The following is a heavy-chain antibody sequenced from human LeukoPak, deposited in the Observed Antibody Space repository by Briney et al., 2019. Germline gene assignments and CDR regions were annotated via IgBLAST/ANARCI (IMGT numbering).Heavy chain of an antibody. CDR1: GGSFSGYY. Sequence: PSETLSLTCAVYGGSFSGYYWSWIRQPPGKGLEWIGEINHSGSTNYNPSLKSRVTISVDTSKNQFSLKLSSVTAADTAVYYCARGPRSSWLLYFQHWGQGTLVTVS. CDR3: ARGPRSSWLLYFQH. J-gene: IGHJ1*01. CDR2: INHSGST. V-gene: IGHV4-34*01. D-gene: IGHD6-13*01.